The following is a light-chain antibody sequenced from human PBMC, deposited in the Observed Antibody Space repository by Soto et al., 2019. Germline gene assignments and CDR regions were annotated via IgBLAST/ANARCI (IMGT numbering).Light chain of an antibody. V-gene: IGKV2-30*01. CDR2: TVS. CDR1: QSLVYSNGNTY. J-gene: IGKJ5*01. CDR3: MQGTHSPLT. Sequence: DVVMTQSPLSLSVTLGQPASISCRSSQSLVYSNGNTYLNWFHQRPGQPPRRLIFTVSSRDSGVPDRFSGSGSGTDFTLKISRVEAEDVGVYYCMQGTHSPLTFGQGTRLEIK.